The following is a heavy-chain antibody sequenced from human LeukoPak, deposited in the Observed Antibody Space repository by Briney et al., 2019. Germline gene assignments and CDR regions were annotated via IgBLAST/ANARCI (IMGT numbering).Heavy chain of an antibody. D-gene: IGHD3-10*01. Sequence: SETLSLTCTVSGGSISSSSYYWGWIRQPPGKGLEWIGSIYYSGSTYYNPSLKSRVTISVDTSKNQFSLKLSSVTAADTAVYYCARGYYGSGSFTLDFDYWGQGTLVTVSS. CDR3: ARGYYGSGSFTLDFDY. J-gene: IGHJ4*02. CDR1: GGSISSSSYY. V-gene: IGHV4-39*01. CDR2: IYYSGST.